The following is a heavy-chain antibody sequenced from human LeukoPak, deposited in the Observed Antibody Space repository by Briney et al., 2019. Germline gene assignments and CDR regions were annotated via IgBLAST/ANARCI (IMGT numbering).Heavy chain of an antibody. CDR1: GGSISSGGYY. CDR3: ARSGGSSSWYGDDP. D-gene: IGHD6-13*01. CDR2: IYYSGST. V-gene: IGHV4-61*08. Sequence: PSETLSLTCTVSGGSISSGGYYWSWIRQHPGKGLEWIGYIYYSGSTYYNPSLKSRVTMSVDTSKNQFSLKLSSVTAADTAVYYCARSGGSSSWYGDDPWGQGTLITVSS. J-gene: IGHJ5*02.